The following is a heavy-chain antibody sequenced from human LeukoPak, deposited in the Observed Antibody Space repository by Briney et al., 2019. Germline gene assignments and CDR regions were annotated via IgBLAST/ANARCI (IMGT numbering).Heavy chain of an antibody. D-gene: IGHD3-10*01. CDR1: GGSISTYY. CDR3: ARDASGSYVIDY. Sequence: PSETLSLTCTVSGGSISTYYWSWIRQPAGKGLEWIGLIDSSGITSYNPSLKSRVTMSVDTSKNQFSLKLSSVTAADTAVYYCARDASGSYVIDYWGQGTLVTVSS. J-gene: IGHJ4*02. CDR2: IDSSGIT. V-gene: IGHV4-4*07.